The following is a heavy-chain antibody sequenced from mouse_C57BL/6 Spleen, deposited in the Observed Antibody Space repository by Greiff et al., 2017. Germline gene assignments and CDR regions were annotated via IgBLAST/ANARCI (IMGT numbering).Heavy chain of an antibody. Sequence: VQLQQPGAELVRPGSSVKMSCKASGYTFPSYWLDWVKQRPGHGLEWIGYIYISDSYTYFNPKFTAKATWTVDKSSSTAYMQLSSLTSENSSVYYCARRTTVLDYWGQGTTLTVSS. D-gene: IGHD1-1*01. J-gene: IGHJ2*01. CDR3: ARRTTVLDY. CDR1: GYTFPSYW. V-gene: IGHV1-61*01. CDR2: IYISDSYT.